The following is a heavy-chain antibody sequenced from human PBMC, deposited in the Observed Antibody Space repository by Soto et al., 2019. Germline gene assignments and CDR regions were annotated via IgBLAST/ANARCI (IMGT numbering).Heavy chain of an antibody. CDR2: INDSGNI. CDR3: ARGLILWFGELSRRGGYYYFMDV. D-gene: IGHD3-10*01. Sequence: QVQLQQWGAGLLKPSETLSLTCAVYGGSFSGYQWTWIRQTPGKGLEWIGEINDSGNINYNPSLKSRVTILGDTATKQISLKLSSVAAADTAGYYCARGLILWFGELSRRGGYYYFMDVWGKGTTVTVSS. J-gene: IGHJ6*03. V-gene: IGHV4-34*01. CDR1: GGSFSGYQ.